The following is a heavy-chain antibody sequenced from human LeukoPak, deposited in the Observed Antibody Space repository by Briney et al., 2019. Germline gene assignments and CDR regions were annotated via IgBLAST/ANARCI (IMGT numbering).Heavy chain of an antibody. Sequence: PSETLSLTCTVSGGSISSSSYYWGWIRQPPGKGPEWIGSIYYSGSTYYNPSLKSRVTISVDTSKNQFSLKLSSVTAADTAVYYCAARRPRYYDFWSGYYLGDYWGQGTLVTVSS. J-gene: IGHJ4*02. V-gene: IGHV4-39*01. CDR3: AARRPRYYDFWSGYYLGDY. D-gene: IGHD3-3*01. CDR1: GGSISSSSYY. CDR2: IYYSGST.